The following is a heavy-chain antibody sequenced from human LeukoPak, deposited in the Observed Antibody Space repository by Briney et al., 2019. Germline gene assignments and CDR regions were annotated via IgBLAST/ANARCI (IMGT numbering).Heavy chain of an antibody. CDR3: ARDAIYDSSGYYEIDY. V-gene: IGHV1-46*01. Sequence: ASVKVSCKASGYTFTSYYMHWVRQAPGQGLEWMGIINPSGGSTSYAQKFQGRVTMTRDTSRSTVYMELSSLRSEDTAVYYCARDAIYDSSGYYEIDYWGQGTLVTVSS. D-gene: IGHD3-22*01. CDR2: INPSGGST. CDR1: GYTFTSYY. J-gene: IGHJ4*02.